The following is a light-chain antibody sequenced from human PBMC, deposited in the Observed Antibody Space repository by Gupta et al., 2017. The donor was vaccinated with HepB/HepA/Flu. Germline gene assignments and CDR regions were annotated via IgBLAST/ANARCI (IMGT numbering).Light chain of an antibody. Sequence: EIVLTQSPATLSLSPGERATLSCRASQSLSSYLAWYQQKPGQAPRLLIYDASNRVTGIPARFSGSGSGTDFTLTISSLEPEDFAVYYCQQRSNWPSTFGQGTQVEIK. CDR2: DAS. V-gene: IGKV3-11*01. CDR3: QQRSNWPST. J-gene: IGKJ5*01. CDR1: QSLSSY.